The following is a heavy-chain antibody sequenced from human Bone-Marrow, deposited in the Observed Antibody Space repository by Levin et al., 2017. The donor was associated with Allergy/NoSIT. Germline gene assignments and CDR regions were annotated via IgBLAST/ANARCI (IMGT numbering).Heavy chain of an antibody. CDR3: ARDRVEGTASAFDI. Sequence: GGSLRLSCAASGFTFNTYSMNWVRQAPGKGLEWVSSISSYSNYIYYAASVKGRFTISRDNAKNSLYLEMNSLRAEDTAVYYCARDRVEGTASAFDIWGRGTMVTVSS. D-gene: IGHD2-21*02. V-gene: IGHV3-21*01. CDR2: ISSYSNYI. J-gene: IGHJ3*02. CDR1: GFTFNTYS.